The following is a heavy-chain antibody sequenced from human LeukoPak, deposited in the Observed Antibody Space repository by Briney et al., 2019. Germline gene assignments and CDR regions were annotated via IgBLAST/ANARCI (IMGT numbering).Heavy chain of an antibody. V-gene: IGHV3-23*01. J-gene: IGHJ5*02. Sequence: TGGSLRLSCAASGFTFGTYSMSWVRQAPGKGLEWVSAISGTDGSTHYADSVKGRFTISRDNSKNTLYLQMNSLRAEDTAVYYCAKDSELRFLEWLRRDNWFDPWGQGTLVTVSS. CDR1: GFTFGTYS. CDR2: ISGTDGST. CDR3: AKDSELRFLEWLRRDNWFDP. D-gene: IGHD3-3*01.